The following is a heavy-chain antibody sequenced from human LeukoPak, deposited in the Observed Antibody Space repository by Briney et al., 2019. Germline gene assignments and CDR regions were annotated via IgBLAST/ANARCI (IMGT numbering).Heavy chain of an antibody. CDR3: VRHSEKYY. D-gene: IGHD4-11*01. V-gene: IGHV3-74*01. CDR2: INRRGSDI. Sequence: GGSLRLSCAASGFTFSSYWMHWVRQAPGKGLVWVSGINRRGSDITYADSVKGRFTISRDNAKNTLFLQMNSLRAEDTADYYCVRHSEKYYWGQGTLVTVSS. J-gene: IGHJ4*01. CDR1: GFTFSSYW.